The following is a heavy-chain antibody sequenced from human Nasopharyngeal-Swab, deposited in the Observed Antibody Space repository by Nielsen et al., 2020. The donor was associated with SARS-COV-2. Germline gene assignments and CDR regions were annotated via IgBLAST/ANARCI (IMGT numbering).Heavy chain of an antibody. CDR2: VIPIFGTA. D-gene: IGHD5-18*01. CDR3: AGRGYSYGDGLFDY. V-gene: IGHV1-69*01. Sequence: WVRQAPGQGLEWMGGVIPIFGTANYAQKFQGRVTITADESTSTAYMELSSLRSEDTAVYYCAGRGYSYGDGLFDYWGQGTLVTVSS. J-gene: IGHJ4*02.